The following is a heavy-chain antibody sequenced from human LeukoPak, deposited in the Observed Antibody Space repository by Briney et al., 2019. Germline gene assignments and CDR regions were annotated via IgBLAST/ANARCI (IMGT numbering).Heavy chain of an antibody. CDR3: ARVGSYYDMDV. CDR1: GFSFTSKY. CDR2: VESGGDT. J-gene: IGHJ6*02. V-gene: IGHV3-53*01. Sequence: GGSLRLSCAASGFSFTSKYINWVRQAPGKGLEWVLVVESGGDTSYANSVKGRFTVSRDIFQNTLYLQMNNLRAEDTAVYYCARVGSYYDMDVWGQGTTVTVSS. D-gene: IGHD3-10*01.